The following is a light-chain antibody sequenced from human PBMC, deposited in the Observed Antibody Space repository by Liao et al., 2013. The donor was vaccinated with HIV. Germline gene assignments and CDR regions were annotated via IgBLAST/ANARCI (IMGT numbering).Light chain of an antibody. J-gene: IGLJ2*01. CDR1: DLGSKT. Sequence: SYVLAQPPSVSVAPGKTARITCVGDDLGSKTVHWYRQKPGQATVLLIQYDSVRPSGIPDRFSASDSGATATLTIRRVEVGDEADYYCQVWDNSVDRVVFGGGTKLTVL. V-gene: IGLV3-21*04. CDR2: YDS. CDR3: QVWDNSVDRVV.